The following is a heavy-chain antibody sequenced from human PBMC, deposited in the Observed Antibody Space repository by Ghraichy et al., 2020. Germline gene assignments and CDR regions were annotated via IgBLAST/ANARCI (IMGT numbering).Heavy chain of an antibody. Sequence: SETLSLTCTVSGGSISSSSYYWGWIRQPPGKGLEWIGSIYYSGSTYYNPSLKSRVTISVDTSKNQFSLKLSSVTAADTAVYYCARRGATYYYGSGSYYNVWGQGTLVTVSS. D-gene: IGHD3-10*01. CDR2: IYYSGST. CDR3: ARRGATYYYGSGSYYNV. CDR1: GGSISSSSYY. V-gene: IGHV4-39*01. J-gene: IGHJ4*02.